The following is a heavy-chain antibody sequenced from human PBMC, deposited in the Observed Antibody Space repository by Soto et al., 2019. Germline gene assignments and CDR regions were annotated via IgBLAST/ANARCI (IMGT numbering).Heavy chain of an antibody. Sequence: SVKVSCKASGGTFSSYAISWVRQAPGQGLEWMGGIFPIFGTANYAQKFQGRVTITADESTSTAYMELSSLRSEDTAVYYCARSRGYYDSSGYFLAFDIWGQGTMVTVSS. CDR1: GGTFSSYA. J-gene: IGHJ3*02. CDR2: IFPIFGTA. D-gene: IGHD3-22*01. CDR3: ARSRGYYDSSGYFLAFDI. V-gene: IGHV1-69*13.